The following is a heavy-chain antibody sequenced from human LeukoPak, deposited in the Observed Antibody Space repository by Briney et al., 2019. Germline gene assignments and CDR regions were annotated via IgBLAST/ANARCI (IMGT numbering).Heavy chain of an antibody. CDR2: IYYSGST. Sequence: SETLSLTCTVSGGSISSYYWSWIRQPPGKGLEWIGYIYYSGSTNYNPSLKSRVTISVDTSKNQFSLKLSSVTAADTAVYYCARRRFVRGPDVVNPFDYWGQGTLVTVSS. CDR3: ARRRFVRGPDVVNPFDY. J-gene: IGHJ4*02. V-gene: IGHV4-59*08. D-gene: IGHD2-8*01. CDR1: GGSISSYY.